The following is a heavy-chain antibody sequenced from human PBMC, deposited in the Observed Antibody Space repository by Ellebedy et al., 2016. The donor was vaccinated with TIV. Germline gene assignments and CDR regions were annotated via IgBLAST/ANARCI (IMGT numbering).Heavy chain of an antibody. D-gene: IGHD6-13*01. J-gene: IGHJ4*02. CDR1: GFTFSGYY. Sequence: PGGSLRLSCAASGFTFSGYYMSRFRQAPGKGPEWVSYISYSGDLMYYADSVKGRFTTSRDNAGNPLYLQMNSLRAEDTAVYYYARLGGIAAAGASDYWGQGTLVIVSS. CDR3: ARLGGIAAAGASDY. CDR2: ISYSGDLM. V-gene: IGHV3-11*01.